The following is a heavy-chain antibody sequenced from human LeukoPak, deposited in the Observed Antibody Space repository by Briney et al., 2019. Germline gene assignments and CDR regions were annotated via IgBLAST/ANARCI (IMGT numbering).Heavy chain of an antibody. CDR3: AIVIVPAD. J-gene: IGHJ4*02. D-gene: IGHD2-2*01. CDR1: GYTFTGYY. Sequence: ASVKVSCKGSGYTFTGYYIHWMRQAPGQGLEWMGCINCNSGGTNYAQKFQGRVTMTRDTSISTAYMELNRLRSDDTAVYYCAIVIVPADWGQGTLVTVSS. V-gene: IGHV1-2*02. CDR2: INCNSGGT.